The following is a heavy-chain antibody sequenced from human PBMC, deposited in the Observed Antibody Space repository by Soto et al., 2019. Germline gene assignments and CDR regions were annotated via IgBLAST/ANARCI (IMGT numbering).Heavy chain of an antibody. Sequence: SETLSLTCTVSGGSISSGDYYWSWIRQPPGKGLEWIGYIYYSGSTYYNPSLKSRVTISVDTSKNQFSLKLSSVTAADTAVYYCARGSYDSSGYWVYYFDYWGQGTLVTVS. D-gene: IGHD3-22*01. CDR3: ARGSYDSSGYWVYYFDY. V-gene: IGHV4-30-4*01. CDR2: IYYSGST. J-gene: IGHJ4*02. CDR1: GGSISSGDYY.